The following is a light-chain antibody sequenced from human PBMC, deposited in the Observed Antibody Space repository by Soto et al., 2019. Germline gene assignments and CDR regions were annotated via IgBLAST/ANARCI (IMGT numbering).Light chain of an antibody. CDR2: DAS. V-gene: IGKV3-11*01. Sequence: ELVLTQSAGTLSLSPGERATLSCRASQSVSSSYLAWYQQKPGQAPRLLIYDASNRATGIPARFSGSGSGTDFTLTISSLEPEDFAVHYCQQRSNWPGTFGQGTKVDI. CDR3: QQRSNWPGT. CDR1: QSVSSSY. J-gene: IGKJ1*01.